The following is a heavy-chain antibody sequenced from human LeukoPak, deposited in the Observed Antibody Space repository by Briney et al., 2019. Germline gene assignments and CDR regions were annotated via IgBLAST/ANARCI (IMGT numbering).Heavy chain of an antibody. D-gene: IGHD5-18*01. CDR2: IYYSGST. CDR1: GGSISSYY. V-gene: IGHV4-59*01. J-gene: IGHJ4*02. CDR3: ARDHRGYSYGLFDH. Sequence: ASETLSLTCTVSGGSISSYYWSWIRQPPGKGLEWIGHIYYSGSTNYNPSLKSRVTISLDSSKNQFSLKMTSVTAVDTAVYYCARDHRGYSYGLFDHWGQGTLVTVSS.